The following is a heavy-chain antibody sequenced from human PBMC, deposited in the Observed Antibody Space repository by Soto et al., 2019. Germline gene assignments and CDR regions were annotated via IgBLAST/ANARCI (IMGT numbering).Heavy chain of an antibody. D-gene: IGHD4-17*01. Sequence: QLHLQESGPGLVEPSETLSLTCTVSGGSFSSSNYYWGWIRQPPGKGLEWIGNIFYGGGSGVAYYSPSRKRRVTISVDTSKNQFARNRRSLTAADTAVYCCARRGGGDSLFDSWGQGKLVTVSS. CDR2: IFYGGGSGVA. CDR1: GGSFSSSNYY. J-gene: IGHJ4*02. V-gene: IGHV4-39*01. CDR3: ARRGGGDSLFDS.